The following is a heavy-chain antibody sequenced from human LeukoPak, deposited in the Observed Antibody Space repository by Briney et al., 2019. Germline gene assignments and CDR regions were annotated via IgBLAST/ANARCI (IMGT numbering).Heavy chain of an antibody. D-gene: IGHD3-22*01. CDR1: GASVSSGSYY. CDR2: IFYSGST. V-gene: IGHV4-61*01. Sequence: PSETLSLTCTVSGASVSSGSYYWTWIRQPPGKGLEWIGYIFYSGSTNYNPSLESRVTIDTSKNQFSLKLTSVTAADTAVYYCARHDPYYYDSSGYYSDWYFDRWGRGTLVTVSS. J-gene: IGHJ2*01. CDR3: ARHDPYYYDSSGYYSDWYFDR.